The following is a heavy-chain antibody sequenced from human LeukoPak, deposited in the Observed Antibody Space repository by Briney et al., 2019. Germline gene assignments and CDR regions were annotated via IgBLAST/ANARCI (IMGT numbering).Heavy chain of an antibody. Sequence: APVKVSCKASGYTFTGYYMHWVRQAPAQGLEWMGWINPNSGGTSYAQKFQGRVTMTRDTSISTAEMELSRLRSDDTAVYYRAKGRRDGYYYDSSGYGYWGQGTLVSVSS. J-gene: IGHJ4*02. V-gene: IGHV1-2*02. CDR1: GYTFTGYY. CDR3: AKGRRDGYYYDSSGYGY. CDR2: INPNSGGT. D-gene: IGHD3-22*01.